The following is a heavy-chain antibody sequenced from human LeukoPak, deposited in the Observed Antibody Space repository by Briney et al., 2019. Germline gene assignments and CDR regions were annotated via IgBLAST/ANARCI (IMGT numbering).Heavy chain of an antibody. D-gene: IGHD2-2*01. J-gene: IGHJ4*02. CDR1: GFTFSSYA. CDR2: ISYDGSNK. Sequence: GGSLRLSCAASGFTFSSYAMHWVRQAPGKGLEWVAVISYDGSNKYYADSVKGRFTISRDNSKSTLYLQMNSLRAEDTAVYYCARDHYCSSTSCYIDYWGQGTLVTVSS. V-gene: IGHV3-30-3*01. CDR3: ARDHYCSSTSCYIDY.